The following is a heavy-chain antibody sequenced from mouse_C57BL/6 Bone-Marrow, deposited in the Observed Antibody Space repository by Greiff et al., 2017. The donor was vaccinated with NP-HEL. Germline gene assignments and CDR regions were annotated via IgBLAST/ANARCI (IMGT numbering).Heavy chain of an antibody. CDR1: GFSLTSYG. CDR2: IWSGGST. CDR3: ARRGSTVVATNYAMDY. V-gene: IGHV2-2*01. J-gene: IGHJ4*01. D-gene: IGHD1-1*01. Sequence: QVQLQQSGPGLVQPSQSLSITCTVSGFSLTSYGVHWVRQSPGKGLEWLGVIWSGGSTDYNAAFISRLSISKDNSKSQVFFKMNSLQADDTAIYYSARRGSTVVATNYAMDYWGQGTSVTVSS.